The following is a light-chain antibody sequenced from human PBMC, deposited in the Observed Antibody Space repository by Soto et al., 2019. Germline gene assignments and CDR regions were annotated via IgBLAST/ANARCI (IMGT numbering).Light chain of an antibody. CDR3: QQSYSTSTWT. J-gene: IGKJ1*01. Sequence: DIQMTQSPSSLSASVGDRVTITCRASQSISNYLNWYQQKPGKAPKLLIYAASTLQSGVPSRFSGSGSGTDITLTISSLQPEDFATYYCQQSYSTSTWTFGQGTKVEIK. CDR1: QSISNY. CDR2: AAS. V-gene: IGKV1-39*01.